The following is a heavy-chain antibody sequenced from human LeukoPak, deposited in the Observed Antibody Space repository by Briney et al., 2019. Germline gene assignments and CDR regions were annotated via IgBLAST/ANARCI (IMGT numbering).Heavy chain of an antibody. D-gene: IGHD2-2*01. V-gene: IGHV3-23*01. CDR1: GFTFSSYA. J-gene: IGHJ4*02. Sequence: PGGSLRLSCAASGFTFSSYAMSWVRQAPGRGLEGVSAISGSGGSTYYADSLKGRFTICRDNSKNTLYLQLNSLRAEDTAVYYCAKDEVIVVVPAAMWYWRQGTLVSVPS. CDR3: AKDEVIVVVPAAMWY. CDR2: ISGSGGST.